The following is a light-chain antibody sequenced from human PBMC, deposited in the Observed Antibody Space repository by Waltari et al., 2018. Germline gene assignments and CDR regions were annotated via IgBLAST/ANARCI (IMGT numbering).Light chain of an antibody. V-gene: IGLV2-14*03. J-gene: IGLJ3*02. CDR1: SSDVGGYSF. Sequence: QSALTQPASVSGSPGQSITISCTGTSSDVGGYSFVSWYQQPPGKAPKLMIYDVSKRPSGISNRFSGSKSGNTASLTISGLQTEDEADYFCSTYTTSSALLFGGGTRLTVL. CDR3: STYTTSSALL. CDR2: DVS.